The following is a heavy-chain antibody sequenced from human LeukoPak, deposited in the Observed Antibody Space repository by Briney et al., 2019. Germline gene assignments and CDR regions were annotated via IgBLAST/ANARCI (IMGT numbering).Heavy chain of an antibody. V-gene: IGHV4-34*01. CDR2: INHSGST. D-gene: IGHD5-18*01. Sequence: SSETLSLTCAVYGGSFSGYYWSWIRQPPGKGLEWIGEINHSGSTNYNPSLKSRVTISVDKSKNQFSLKLSSVTAADTAVYYCARYSYGYPAWGQGTLVTVSS. CDR1: GGSFSGYY. J-gene: IGHJ4*02. CDR3: ARYSYGYPA.